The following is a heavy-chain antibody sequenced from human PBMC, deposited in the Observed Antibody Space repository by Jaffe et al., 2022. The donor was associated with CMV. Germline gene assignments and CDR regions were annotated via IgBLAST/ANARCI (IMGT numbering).Heavy chain of an antibody. CDR3: ARGGLRYFDWLNLGYFDY. V-gene: IGHV1-46*01. D-gene: IGHD3-9*01. CDR1: GYTFTSYY. J-gene: IGHJ4*02. Sequence: QVQLVQSGAEVKKPGASVKVSCKASGYTFTSYYMHWVRQAPGQGLEWMGIINPSGGSTSYAQKFQGRVTMTRDTSTSTVYMELSSLRSEDTAVYYCARGGLRYFDWLNLGYFDYWGQGTLVTVSS. CDR2: INPSGGST.